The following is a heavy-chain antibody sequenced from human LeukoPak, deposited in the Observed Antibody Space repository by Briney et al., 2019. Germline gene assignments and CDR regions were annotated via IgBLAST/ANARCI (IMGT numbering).Heavy chain of an antibody. CDR2: ISYDGSNK. D-gene: IGHD1-26*01. Sequence: GGSLRLSCAASGFTFSSYAMHWVRQAPGKGLEWVAVISYDGSNKYYADSVKGRFTISRDNSKNTLYLQMNSLRAEDTAVYYCAKAIVGATTPPRLDYWGQGTLVTVSS. CDR3: AKAIVGATTPPRLDY. V-gene: IGHV3-30*18. CDR1: GFTFSSYA. J-gene: IGHJ4*02.